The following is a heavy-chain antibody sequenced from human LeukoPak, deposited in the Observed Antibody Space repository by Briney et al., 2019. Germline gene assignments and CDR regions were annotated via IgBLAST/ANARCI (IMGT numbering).Heavy chain of an antibody. CDR3: ARDGAVVIAPYNWFDP. Sequence: GGSLRLSCAASGFTFSSYAMHWVRQAPGKGLEWVAVILYDGSNKYYADSVKGRFTISRDNSKNTLYLQMNSLRAEDTAVYYCARDGAVVIAPYNWFDPWGQGTLVTVSS. D-gene: IGHD2-21*01. CDR2: ILYDGSNK. CDR1: GFTFSSYA. V-gene: IGHV3-30-3*01. J-gene: IGHJ5*02.